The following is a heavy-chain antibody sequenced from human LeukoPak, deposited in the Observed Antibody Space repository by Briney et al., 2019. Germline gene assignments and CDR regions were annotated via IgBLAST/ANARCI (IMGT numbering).Heavy chain of an antibody. CDR1: GLTFSSYT. CDR2: ITSGGTYI. D-gene: IGHD2-2*02. J-gene: IGHJ4*02. Sequence: GGSLRLSCSASGLTFSSYTMNWVRQAPGEGLEWVSSITSGGTYIYYADSVKGRFTISRDNAKNSLFLQMNSLRAEDTAVYYCARENYQLLYGLDHWGQGTLVTVSS. CDR3: ARENYQLLYGLDH. V-gene: IGHV3-21*01.